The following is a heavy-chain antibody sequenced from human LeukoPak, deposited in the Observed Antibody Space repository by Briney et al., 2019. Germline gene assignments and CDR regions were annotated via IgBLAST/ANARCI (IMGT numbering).Heavy chain of an antibody. CDR1: GFTFGTSW. Sequence: GGSLRLSCGVSGFTFGTSWMNWVRQAPGKGLEWVASMDGDGGHIYHAGSVKGRFTIFRDNAKNSLYLQLNGLRAEDTAVYYCARDRGYSAFDFWGQGTLVTVSS. CDR3: ARDRGYSAFDF. J-gene: IGHJ4*02. D-gene: IGHD5-18*01. V-gene: IGHV3-7*01. CDR2: MDGDGGHI.